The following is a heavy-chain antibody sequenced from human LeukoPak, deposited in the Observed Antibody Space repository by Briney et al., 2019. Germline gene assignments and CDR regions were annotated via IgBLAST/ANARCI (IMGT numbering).Heavy chain of an antibody. CDR2: IYSGGST. Sequence: GGSLRLSCAASGFTVKDNFMSWVRQAPGKGLEWVSVIYSGGSTYYADSVKGRFTISRDNSKNTLYLQMNSLRAEDTAVYYCASVRFLEWSTDYWGQGTLVTVSS. D-gene: IGHD3-3*01. V-gene: IGHV3-53*01. CDR3: ASVRFLEWSTDY. CDR1: GFTVKDNF. J-gene: IGHJ4*02.